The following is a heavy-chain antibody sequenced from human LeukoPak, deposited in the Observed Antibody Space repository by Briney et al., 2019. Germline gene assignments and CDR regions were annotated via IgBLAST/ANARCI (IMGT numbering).Heavy chain of an antibody. CDR3: AKDRGIVVVLSSVFDY. J-gene: IGHJ4*02. CDR1: GFIFSSYA. CDR2: ISGSGGST. D-gene: IGHD2-2*01. Sequence: PGGSLRLSCAASGFIFSSYAMSWVRQAPGKGLEWVSAISGSGGSTYYADSVKGRFTISRDNSKNTLYLQMNSLRAEDTDVYYCAKDRGIVVVLSSVFDYWGQGTLVTVSS. V-gene: IGHV3-23*01.